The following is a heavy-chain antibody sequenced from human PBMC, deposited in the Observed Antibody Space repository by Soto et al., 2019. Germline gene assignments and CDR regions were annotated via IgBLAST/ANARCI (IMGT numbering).Heavy chain of an antibody. CDR2: INASNGNT. J-gene: IGHJ3*02. CDR1: GYTFTSYG. CDR3: AREGVVVPAAMQGIDAFDI. V-gene: IGHV1-18*01. D-gene: IGHD2-2*01. Sequence: ASVKVSCKASGYTFTSYGIIWVRQAPGQGLEWMGWINASNGNTKYSQKFQGRVTITRDTSASTAFMELRSLRSEDTAVYYCAREGVVVPAAMQGIDAFDIWGQGTMVTVSS.